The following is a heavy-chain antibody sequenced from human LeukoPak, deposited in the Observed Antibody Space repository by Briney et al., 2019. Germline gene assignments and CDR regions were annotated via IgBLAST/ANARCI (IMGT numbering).Heavy chain of an antibody. CDR3: AKVRGSIRDVAAFDI. V-gene: IGHV3-30*18. J-gene: IGHJ3*02. CDR2: ISYDGSNK. CDR1: GFTFSSYG. Sequence: HPGGSLRLSCAASGFTFSSYGMPWVRQAPGKGLEWVAVISYDGSNKYYADSVKGRFTISRDNSKNTLYLQMNSLRAEDTAVYYCAKVRGSIRDVAAFDIWGQGTMVTVSS. D-gene: IGHD5-24*01.